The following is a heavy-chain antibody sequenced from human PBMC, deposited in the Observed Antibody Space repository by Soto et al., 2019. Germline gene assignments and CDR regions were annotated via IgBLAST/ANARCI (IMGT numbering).Heavy chain of an antibody. Sequence: QVQLQESGPGLVEPSQTLSLTCTVSGGSISSGGYYWSWIRQHPGKGLEWIGYISYSGSTYYNPSLKTRVTILVDASENHFSLKLTSVTAADTAVYYCARRKQNYYGMDIWGQGNTVTVSS. CDR3: ARRKQNYYGMDI. CDR2: ISYSGST. J-gene: IGHJ6*02. V-gene: IGHV4-31*03. CDR1: GGSISSGGYY.